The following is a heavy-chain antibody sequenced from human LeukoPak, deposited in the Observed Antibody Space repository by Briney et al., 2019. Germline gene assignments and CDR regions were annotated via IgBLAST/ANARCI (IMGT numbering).Heavy chain of an antibody. CDR1: GFTFSSYG. CDR2: ISYDGSNK. J-gene: IGHJ6*02. D-gene: IGHD3-10*01. V-gene: IGHV3-30*03. Sequence: GGSLRLSCAASGFTFSSYGIHWVRQAPGKGLEWVALISYDGSNKYYADSVKGRFTISRDNSKNTLYLQMNSLRAEDTAVYYCARGGYYGSGLTGYYYGMDVWGQGTTVTVSS. CDR3: ARGGYYGSGLTGYYYGMDV.